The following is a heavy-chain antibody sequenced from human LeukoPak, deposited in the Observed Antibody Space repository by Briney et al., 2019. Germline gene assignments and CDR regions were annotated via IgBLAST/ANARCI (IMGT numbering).Heavy chain of an antibody. J-gene: IGHJ5*02. CDR2: IIPILGIA. CDR1: GGTFSSYA. V-gene: IGHV1-69*04. Sequence: GASVKVSCKASGGTFSSYAISWVRQAPRQGLEWMGRIIPILGIANYAQKFQGRVTITADKSTSTAYMELSSLRSEDTAVYYCARRRKAPNWFDPWGQGTLVTVSS. CDR3: ARRRKAPNWFDP.